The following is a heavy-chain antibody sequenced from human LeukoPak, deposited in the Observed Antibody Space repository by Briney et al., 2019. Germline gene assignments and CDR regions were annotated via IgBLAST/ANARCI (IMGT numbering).Heavy chain of an antibody. Sequence: SETLSLTCAVYGGSFSGYYWSWIRQPPGKGLEWIGEINHSGSTNYNPSLKSRVTISVDTSKNQFSLKLSSVTAADTAVYYCARGRYRSSTSCNKGYCSGGSCSIYFDYWGQGTLVTVSS. J-gene: IGHJ4*02. CDR2: INHSGST. CDR3: ARGRYRSSTSCNKGYCSGGSCSIYFDY. CDR1: GGSFSGYY. V-gene: IGHV4-34*01. D-gene: IGHD2-15*01.